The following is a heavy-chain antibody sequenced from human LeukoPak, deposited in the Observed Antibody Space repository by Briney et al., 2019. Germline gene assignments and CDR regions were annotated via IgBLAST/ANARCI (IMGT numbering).Heavy chain of an antibody. CDR2: ISAHNGNT. CDR3: ARDGVVPAAMSDYYYYYMDV. V-gene: IGHV1-18*01. Sequence: ASVKVSCKASGYTFTSYGISWVRQAPGQGLEWMGWISAHNGNTNYAQKLQGRVTMTTDTSTSTAYMELRSLRSDDTAVYYCARDGVVPAAMSDYYYYYMDVWGKGTTVTVSS. CDR1: GYTFTSYG. J-gene: IGHJ6*03. D-gene: IGHD2-2*01.